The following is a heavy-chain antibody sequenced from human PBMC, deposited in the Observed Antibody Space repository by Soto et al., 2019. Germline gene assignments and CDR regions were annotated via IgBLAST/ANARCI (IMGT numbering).Heavy chain of an antibody. D-gene: IGHD5-18*01. J-gene: IGHJ5*02. CDR1: GASVSACAYY. CDR3: LRALRHTAMVYPWSDP. V-gene: IGHV4-31*03. Sequence: SEALSLGFPVSGASVSACAYYWGWVRQRPGRGLEWIGYVHESGYTYYNMSLKSRLTISLDRSNNQLSLGLTSVTAADTAVYYCLRALRHTAMVYPWSDPWGQGTLVTVSS. CDR2: VHESGYT.